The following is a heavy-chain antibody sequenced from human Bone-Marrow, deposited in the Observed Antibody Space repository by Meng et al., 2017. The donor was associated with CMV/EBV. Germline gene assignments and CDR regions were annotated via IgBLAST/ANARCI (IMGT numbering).Heavy chain of an antibody. V-gene: IGHV3-23*01. CDR2: IRGSGGTT. CDR1: GFRFASYA. J-gene: IGHJ4*02. Sequence: GESLKISCVASGFRFASYAMNWVRQAPGKGLEWVSSIRGSGGTTSYADSVRGRFTISRDNSQNTLYLQMNSLRAEDTAVYYCAKGNVVIIPAATDYWGQGTLVTVYS. D-gene: IGHD2-2*01. CDR3: AKGNVVIIPAATDY.